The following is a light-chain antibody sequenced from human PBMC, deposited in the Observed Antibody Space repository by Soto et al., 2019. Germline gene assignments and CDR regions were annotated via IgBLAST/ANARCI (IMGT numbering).Light chain of an antibody. J-gene: IGKJ4*01. CDR2: AAS. V-gene: IGKV1-27*01. Sequence: DIQRTQSPSSLSASVGDRATIPCRPGQDINIYLAWYQKKPGKVPKLLISAASTLQSGVPSRFSGSGSGTDFTLTISSLQPEDVATYYCQKYDGAPLTFGGGTKVEIK. CDR1: QDINIY. CDR3: QKYDGAPLT.